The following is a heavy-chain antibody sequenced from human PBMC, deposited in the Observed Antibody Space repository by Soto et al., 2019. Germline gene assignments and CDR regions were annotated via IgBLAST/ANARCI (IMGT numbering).Heavy chain of an antibody. J-gene: IGHJ2*01. CDR3: ARDVMANNRYHWYFDL. CDR2: ITHSGGT. Sequence: QVQLQQWGAGLLKPSETLSLTCAVYGGSFSGYYWSWIRQPPGKGLEWIGEITHSGGTNYNPSLKRRVTISVDTSKSQFSLTLSSVTAADTAVYYCARDVMANNRYHWYFDLWGRGTLVTVSS. CDR1: GGSFSGYY. V-gene: IGHV4-34*01. D-gene: IGHD2-8*01.